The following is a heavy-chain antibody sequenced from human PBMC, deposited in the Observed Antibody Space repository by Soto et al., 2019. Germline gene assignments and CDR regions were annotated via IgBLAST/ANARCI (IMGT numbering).Heavy chain of an antibody. J-gene: IGHJ6*02. CDR1: GFDLSSYA. Sequence: QVQLVESGGGVVQPGASLRLSCEASGFDLSSYAMHWVRQAPGKGLEWVGVISYDGNYIYYADSVKGRFTISRDNSKNTRYVQVNSLRPEDTAVYYCAKGILSATIGPYAMDVWGQGTTVTVSS. CDR2: ISYDGNYI. V-gene: IGHV3-30*18. CDR3: AKGILSATIGPYAMDV. D-gene: IGHD3-16*01.